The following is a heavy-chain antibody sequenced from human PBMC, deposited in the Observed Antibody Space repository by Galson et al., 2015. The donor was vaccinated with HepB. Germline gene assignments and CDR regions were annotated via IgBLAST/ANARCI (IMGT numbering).Heavy chain of an antibody. CDR3: AREPRTTNYGGKETIDY. Sequence: SVKVSCKASGYTFTSYYMHWVRQAPGQGLEWMGIINPSGGSTSYAQKFQGRVTMTRDTSTSTVYMELSSLRSEDTAVYYCAREPRTTNYGGKETIDYWGQGTLVTVSS. D-gene: IGHD4-23*01. V-gene: IGHV1-46*01. J-gene: IGHJ4*02. CDR1: GYTFTSYY. CDR2: INPSGGST.